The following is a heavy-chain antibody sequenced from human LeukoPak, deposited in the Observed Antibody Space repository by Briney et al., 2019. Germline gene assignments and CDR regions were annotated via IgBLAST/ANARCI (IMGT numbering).Heavy chain of an antibody. D-gene: IGHD3-16*01. CDR3: AKDEATSGGGLAS. Sequence: GGSLRLSCAASGFTFSSFSMNWVHQAPGKGLEWVSAMYTGGTTYYADSVKGRFTISRDNSRNTLFLHMSSLRADDTAVYYCAKDEATSGGGLASWGQGTLVTVSS. V-gene: IGHV3-53*01. J-gene: IGHJ4*02. CDR1: GFTFSSFS. CDR2: MYTGGTT.